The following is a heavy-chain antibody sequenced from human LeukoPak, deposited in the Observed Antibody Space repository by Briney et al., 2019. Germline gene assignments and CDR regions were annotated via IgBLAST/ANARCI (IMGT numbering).Heavy chain of an antibody. D-gene: IGHD5-12*01. J-gene: IGHJ4*02. CDR1: GFTLSSYS. CDR2: ISSSSSYI. Sequence: PGGSLRLSCAASGFTLSSYSMTWVRQAPGKGLEWVSSISSSSSYIYYADSVKGRFTISRDNAKNSLYLQMNSLRAEDTAVYYCARGGGRYSGYKDYWGQGTLVTVSS. CDR3: ARGGGRYSGYKDY. V-gene: IGHV3-21*01.